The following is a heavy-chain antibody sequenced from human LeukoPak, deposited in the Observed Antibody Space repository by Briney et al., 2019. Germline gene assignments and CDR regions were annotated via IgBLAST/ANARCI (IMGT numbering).Heavy chain of an antibody. CDR1: GFTVSSNY. Sequence: GGSLRLSCAASGFTVSSNYMSWVRQAPGKGLEWVSVIYSGDNTYYADSVKGRFTISRDNAKNPLYLQMNSLRAEDTAVYYCAKGGGDYGAGYWGQGTLVTVSS. V-gene: IGHV3-66*01. CDR3: AKGGGDYGAGY. J-gene: IGHJ4*02. CDR2: IYSGDNT. D-gene: IGHD4-17*01.